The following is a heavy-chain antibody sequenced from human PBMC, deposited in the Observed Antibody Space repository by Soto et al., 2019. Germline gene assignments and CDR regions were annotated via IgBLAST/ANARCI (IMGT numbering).Heavy chain of an antibody. Sequence: QVQLVQSGAEVKKPGASVKVSCKASGYTFTSYYMHWVRQAPGQGLEWMGIINPSGGSTSYAQKCQGRGTMTRETSTSTVYMELSSLRAEATAVYYCAGGEWHLSSGYLFDYWGQGTLVTVSS. CDR1: GYTFTSYY. V-gene: IGHV1-46*01. J-gene: IGHJ4*02. CDR3: AGGEWHLSSGYLFDY. D-gene: IGHD3-22*01. CDR2: INPSGGST.